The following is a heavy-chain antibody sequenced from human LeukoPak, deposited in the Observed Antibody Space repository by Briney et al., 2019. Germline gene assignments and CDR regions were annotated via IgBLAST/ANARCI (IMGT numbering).Heavy chain of an antibody. V-gene: IGHV1-2*02. J-gene: IGHJ4*02. CDR2: INPNSGGT. D-gene: IGHD3-10*01. CDR3: ARATTNYYGSGKY. Sequence: ASVMVSCKSSGYTFTDYYMHWVRQAPGQGPEWMGWINPNSGGTIYAQKFQGRVIMTRDTSISTAYMELSRLRSDDTAVYYCARATTNYYGSGKYWGQGTLVTVSS. CDR1: GYTFTDYY.